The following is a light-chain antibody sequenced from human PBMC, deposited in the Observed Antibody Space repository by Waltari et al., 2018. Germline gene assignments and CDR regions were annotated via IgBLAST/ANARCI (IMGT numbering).Light chain of an antibody. V-gene: IGLV2-8*01. J-gene: IGLJ2*01. CDR1: SSDIGNYKY. Sequence: QAALTQSPSMSGSPGQSVTIPCTGTSSDIGNYKYVSWYQQNSGKAPKLIIYEVTKRASGGSNRFAGSKSGNTGALTISGLQAEDEADYYCSSYGGSNILVFGGGTRLTVL. CDR3: SSYGGSNILV. CDR2: EVT.